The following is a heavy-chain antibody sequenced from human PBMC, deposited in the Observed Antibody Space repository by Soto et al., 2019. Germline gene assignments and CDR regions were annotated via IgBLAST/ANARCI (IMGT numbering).Heavy chain of an antibody. D-gene: IGHD3-3*01. CDR3: AKGSDEYDFWSGSAYYFDY. Sequence: GGSLRLSCAASGFTFSSYCMHWVRQAPGKGLEWVAVISYDGSNKYYADSVKGRFTISRDNSKNTLYLQMNSLRAEDTAVYYCAKGSDEYDFWSGSAYYFDYWGQGTLVTVSS. J-gene: IGHJ4*02. CDR1: GFTFSSYC. V-gene: IGHV3-30*18. CDR2: ISYDGSNK.